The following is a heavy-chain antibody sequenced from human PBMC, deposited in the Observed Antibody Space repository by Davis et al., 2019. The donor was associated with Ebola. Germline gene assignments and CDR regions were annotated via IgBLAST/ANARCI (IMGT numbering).Heavy chain of an antibody. CDR2: IYYSGST. J-gene: IGHJ4*02. D-gene: IGHD6-13*01. CDR3: ARDGGIAAAGLDY. V-gene: IGHV4-31*03. Sequence: LRLSCTVSGGSISSGGYYWSWIRQHPGKGLEWIGYIYYSGSTYYNPSLKRRVTISVDTSKNQFSLKLSSVTAADTAVYYCARDGGIAAAGLDYWGQGTLVTVSS. CDR1: GGSISSGGYY.